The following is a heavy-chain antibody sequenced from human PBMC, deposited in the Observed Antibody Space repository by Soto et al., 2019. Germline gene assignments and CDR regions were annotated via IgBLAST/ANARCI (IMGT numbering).Heavy chain of an antibody. CDR3: ARARLGSSGCFDY. J-gene: IGHJ4*02. Sequence: PGGSLRLSCAASGFTFSDFAMHWVRQASGKGLEWVGRIRSKSNNYATAYAASVKGRFTISRDDSKSTAYLQMNSLRAEDTAVYYCARARLGSSGCFDYWGQGTLVTVSS. CDR1: GFTFSDFA. V-gene: IGHV3-73*01. D-gene: IGHD6-19*01. CDR2: IRSKSNNYAT.